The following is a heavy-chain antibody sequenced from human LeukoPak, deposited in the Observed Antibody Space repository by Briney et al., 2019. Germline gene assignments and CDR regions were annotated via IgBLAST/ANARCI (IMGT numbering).Heavy chain of an antibody. CDR2: ISWNSGSI. J-gene: IGHJ5*02. V-gene: IGHV3-9*01. D-gene: IGHD1-26*01. Sequence: GGSLRLSCAASGFTFSSYAMYWVRQAPGKGLEWVSGISWNSGSIGYADSVKGRFTISRDNAKNSLYLQMNSLRAEDTALYYCAKDQSGSYYSGNWFDPWGQGTLVAVSS. CDR1: GFTFSSYA. CDR3: AKDQSGSYYSGNWFDP.